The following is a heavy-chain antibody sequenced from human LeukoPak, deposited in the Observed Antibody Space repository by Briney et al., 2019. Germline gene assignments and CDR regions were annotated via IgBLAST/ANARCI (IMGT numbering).Heavy chain of an antibody. J-gene: IGHJ4*02. V-gene: IGHV3-66*01. CDR1: GFTVSSNY. CDR3: GRAMVVAATDFDY. CDR2: ICSGGST. Sequence: GGSLRLSCAASGFTVSSNYMSWVRQAPGKGLEWVSVICSGGSTYYADSVKGRFTISRDNSKNTLYLQMNSLRAEDTAVYYCGRAMVVAATDFDYWGKEPLVTVSS. D-gene: IGHD2-15*01.